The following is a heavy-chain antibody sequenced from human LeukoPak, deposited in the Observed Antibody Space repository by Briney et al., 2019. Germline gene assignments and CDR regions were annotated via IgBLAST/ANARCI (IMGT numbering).Heavy chain of an antibody. D-gene: IGHD6-19*01. CDR1: GGSISIFY. CDR2: IYYSGTT. CDR3: ARIDAVAATPTSFDY. J-gene: IGHJ4*02. V-gene: IGHV4-59*01. Sequence: SETLSLTCTVSGGSISIFYWSWIRQPPGKGLEWIGDIYYSGTTNYNPSLKSRVTISLDTSKNQFSLRLSSVTAADTAVYYCARIDAVAATPTSFDYWGRGTLVTVSS.